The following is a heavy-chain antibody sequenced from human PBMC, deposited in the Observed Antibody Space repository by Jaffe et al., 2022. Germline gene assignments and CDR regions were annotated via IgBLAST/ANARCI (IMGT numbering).Heavy chain of an antibody. CDR3: ARERCSGGSCYWVFDP. J-gene: IGHJ5*02. V-gene: IGHV4-59*01. CDR2: IYYSGST. D-gene: IGHD2-15*01. Sequence: QVQLQESGPGLVKPSETLSLTCTVSGGSISSYYWSWIRQPPGKGLEWIGYIYYSGSTNYNPSLKSRVTISVDTSKNQFSLKLSSVTAADTAVYYCARERCSGGSCYWVFDPWGQGTLVTVSS. CDR1: GGSISSYY.